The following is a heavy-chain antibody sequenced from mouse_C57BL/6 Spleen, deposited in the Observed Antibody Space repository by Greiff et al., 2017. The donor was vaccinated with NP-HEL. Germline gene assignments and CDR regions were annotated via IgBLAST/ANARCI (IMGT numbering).Heavy chain of an antibody. CDR1: GYTFTSYG. J-gene: IGHJ3*01. CDR2: IYPRSGNT. D-gene: IGHD3-2*02. CDR3: ARRTDSSGNGWFAY. V-gene: IGHV1-81*01. Sequence: QVQLKQSGAELARPGASVKLSCKASGYTFTSYGISWVKQRTGQGLEWIGEIYPRSGNTYYNEKFKGKATLTADKSSSTAYMELRSLTSEDSAVYFCARRTDSSGNGWFAYWGQGTLVTVSA.